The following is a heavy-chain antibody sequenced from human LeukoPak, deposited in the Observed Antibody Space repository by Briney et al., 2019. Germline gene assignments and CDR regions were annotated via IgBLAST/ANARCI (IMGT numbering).Heavy chain of an antibody. D-gene: IGHD5-12*01. CDR1: GYSFINYW. V-gene: IGHV5-51*01. CDR2: IYPGDSDT. J-gene: IGHJ5*01. Sequence: GESLKISCKDSGYSFINYWIGWVRQMPGEGLEWMGIIYPGDSDTRYSPSFQGQVTISADKSISTAYLQWSSLKASDTAMYYCARRRYNVYSGYDFDSWGQGTLVTVSS. CDR3: ARRRYNVYSGYDFDS.